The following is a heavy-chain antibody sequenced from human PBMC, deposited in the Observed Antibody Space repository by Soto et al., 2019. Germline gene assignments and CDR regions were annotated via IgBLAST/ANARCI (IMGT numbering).Heavy chain of an antibody. Sequence: PSETLSLTCNVSGGPINSPDYYWSWIRQSPGKGLEWIGYLYFNGGTQYNPSLRSPVSMSLDTSKKQFSLKLRSVTAADTAVYYCAKSIGIQLWVDYWGQGTLVTVSS. J-gene: IGHJ4*02. V-gene: IGHV4-30-4*01. D-gene: IGHD5-18*01. CDR2: LYFNGGT. CDR3: AKSIGIQLWVDY. CDR1: GGPINSPDYY.